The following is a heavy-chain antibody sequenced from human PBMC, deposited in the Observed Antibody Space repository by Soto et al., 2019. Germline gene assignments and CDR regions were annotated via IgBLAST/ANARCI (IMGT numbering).Heavy chain of an antibody. D-gene: IGHD5-18*01. CDR2: ISVDSGKT. V-gene: IGHV1-18*01. Sequence: ASVKVSCKASGYTSTNYGIAWVRQAPGQGLEWMGWISVDSGKTNYAQNLQVRLTMTTDTSTSTAYMVLTNLRSDDTAVYYCSRATGYLAHSPSVAWFDAWGQGTRVSVSP. CDR3: SRATGYLAHSPSVAWFDA. CDR1: GYTSTNYG. J-gene: IGHJ5*02.